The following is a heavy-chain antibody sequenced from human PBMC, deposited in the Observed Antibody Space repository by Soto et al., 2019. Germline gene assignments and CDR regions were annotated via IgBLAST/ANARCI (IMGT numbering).Heavy chain of an antibody. D-gene: IGHD3-10*01. CDR2: FRSGGDDDTT. V-gene: IGHV3-23*01. CDR3: AKKVNSGSGSQFFDY. Sequence: VGSLRLSCAASGFTFSSYSMSWVRQAPGKGLEWVSGFRSGGDDDTTYYADSVRGRFTISRDNSKNTLFLQMNSLRAEDTAIYYCAKKVNSGSGSQFFDYWGQGTLVTVSS. J-gene: IGHJ4*02. CDR1: GFTFSSYS.